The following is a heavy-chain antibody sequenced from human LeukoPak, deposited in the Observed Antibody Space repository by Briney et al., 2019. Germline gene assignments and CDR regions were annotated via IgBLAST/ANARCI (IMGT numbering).Heavy chain of an antibody. Sequence: PGGSLRLSCAASGFTFSSYSMNWIRQAPGKGLEWVSSISSSSSYIYYADSVKGRFTISRDNAKNSLYLQMNSLRAEDTAVYYCARGQRFLEWFNFDYWGQGTLVTVSS. D-gene: IGHD3-3*01. J-gene: IGHJ4*02. V-gene: IGHV3-21*01. CDR1: GFTFSSYS. CDR3: ARGQRFLEWFNFDY. CDR2: ISSSSSYI.